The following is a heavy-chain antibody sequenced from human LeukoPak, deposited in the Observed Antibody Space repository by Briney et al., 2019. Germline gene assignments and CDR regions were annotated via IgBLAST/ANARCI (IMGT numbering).Heavy chain of an antibody. Sequence: GGSLRLSCAASGFTFSRYWMSWVRQAPGKGLDWVASIKEDGSEKNYVDSLKGRFSISRDNARNSLHLQMNSLRAEDTAEYYCARIGYSGSSFDYWGQGTMDTVSS. CDR2: IKEDGSEK. J-gene: IGHJ4*02. CDR1: GFTFSRYW. D-gene: IGHD6-13*01. V-gene: IGHV3-7*05. CDR3: ARIGYSGSSFDY.